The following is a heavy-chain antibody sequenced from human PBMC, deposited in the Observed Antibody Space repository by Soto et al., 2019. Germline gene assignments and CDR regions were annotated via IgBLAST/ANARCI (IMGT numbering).Heavy chain of an antibody. Sequence: PSETLSLTCTVSGGSVSGGSFYWTWIRQPPGKALEWIGYIYYSGRTNYSPSLKSRVTMSVDTSKNQVSLKLTSVTAADTAVYYCVRDRGGSYWLDPWGQGTLVTVSS. J-gene: IGHJ5*02. CDR2: IYYSGRT. V-gene: IGHV4-61*01. CDR3: VRDRGGSYWLDP. D-gene: IGHD1-26*01. CDR1: GGSVSGGSFY.